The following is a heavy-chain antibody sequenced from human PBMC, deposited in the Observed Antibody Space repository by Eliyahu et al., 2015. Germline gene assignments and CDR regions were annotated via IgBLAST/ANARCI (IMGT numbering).Heavy chain of an antibody. CDR2: IYYSGST. CDR1: XGSISSYY. J-gene: IGHJ4*02. V-gene: IGHV4-59*08. Sequence: QVQLQESGPGLVKPSETLSLTFXXXXGSISSYYWSWIRQPPGKGLEWIGYIYYSGSTNYNPSLKSRVTISVDTSKNQFSLKLSSVTAADTAVYYCARLRYFDWLVIYWGQGTLVTVSS. D-gene: IGHD3-9*01. CDR3: ARLRYFDWLVIY.